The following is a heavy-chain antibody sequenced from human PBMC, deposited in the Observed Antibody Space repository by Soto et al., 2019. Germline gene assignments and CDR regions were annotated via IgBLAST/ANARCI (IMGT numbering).Heavy chain of an antibody. CDR2: IYPGDSDT. Sequence: GETLKISCKGSGYSFTSYWIGLVRQMPGKGLEWMGIIYPGDSDTRYSPSFQGQVTISADKSISTAYLQWSSLKASDTAMYYCARHGGSSGWYQSRYYYYGMDVWGQGTTVTVSS. J-gene: IGHJ6*02. V-gene: IGHV5-51*01. CDR1: GYSFTSYW. D-gene: IGHD6-19*01. CDR3: ARHGGSSGWYQSRYYYYGMDV.